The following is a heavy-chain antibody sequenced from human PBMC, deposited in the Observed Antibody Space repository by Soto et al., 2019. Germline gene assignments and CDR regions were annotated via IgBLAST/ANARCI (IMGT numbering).Heavy chain of an antibody. D-gene: IGHD3-10*01. J-gene: IGHJ5*02. CDR3: AHYVSASPAGWFDP. Sequence: QITLKESGPALVKPTQTLTLTCTFSGFSLSTSGEAVGWIRQPPGEALEWLALIYWDDDNRYNPTLKTRLTITKDTSKNQVVLTLTNMDLVDTATYYCAHYVSASPAGWFDPWGQGILVTVSS. CDR2: IYWDDDN. V-gene: IGHV2-5*02. CDR1: GFSLSTSGEA.